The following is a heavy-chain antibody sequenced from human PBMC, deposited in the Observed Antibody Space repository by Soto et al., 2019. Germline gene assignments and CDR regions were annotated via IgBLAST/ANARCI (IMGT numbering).Heavy chain of an antibody. J-gene: IGHJ4*02. CDR1: GFNFNIYA. CDR3: ATVHNTSRSFGY. D-gene: IGHD1-20*01. V-gene: IGHV3-23*01. CDR2: TGATGRTT. Sequence: PWGSLRLSCAASGFNFNIYAMTWVRQAPGKGLEWVSTTGATGRTTYYADSVKGRFTVSRDNSKNTLDLQMSNLRAEDTAVYYCATVHNTSRSFGYWGQGTLVTVSS.